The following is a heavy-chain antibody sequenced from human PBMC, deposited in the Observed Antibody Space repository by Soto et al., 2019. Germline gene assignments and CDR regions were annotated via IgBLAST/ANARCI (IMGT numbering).Heavy chain of an antibody. D-gene: IGHD3-22*01. CDR3: ARGSDRSGSVKGSFDY. V-gene: IGHV1-2*04. J-gene: IGHJ4*02. CDR1: GYTFTGYY. Sequence: QVQLVQSGAEVKKPGASVKVSCKASGYTFTGYYMHWVRQAPGQGLEWMGWINPNSGGTNYAQKFQGWVTMTRDTXIXXAYMEMSRLRSDDTAVYYCARGSDRSGSVKGSFDYWGQGTLVTVSS. CDR2: INPNSGGT.